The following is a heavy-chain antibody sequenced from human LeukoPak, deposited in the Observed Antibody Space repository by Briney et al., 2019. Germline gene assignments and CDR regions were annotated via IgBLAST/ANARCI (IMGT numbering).Heavy chain of an antibody. CDR2: IYYSGST. CDR1: GGSISSYY. CDR3: ARGGCTNGECYTGKNWFDP. J-gene: IGHJ5*02. D-gene: IGHD2-8*01. Sequence: SETLSLTCTVSGGSISSYYWSWIRQPPGKGLEWIGYIYYSGSTNYKPSLKSRVTISVDTSKNQFSLKLSSVTAADAAVYYCARGGCTNGECYTGKNWFDPWGQGTLVTVSS. V-gene: IGHV4-59*01.